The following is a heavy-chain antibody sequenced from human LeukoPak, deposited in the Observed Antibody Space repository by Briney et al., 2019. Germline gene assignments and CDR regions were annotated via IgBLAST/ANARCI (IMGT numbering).Heavy chain of an antibody. CDR3: ARDFQFGADHDALDI. J-gene: IGHJ3*02. V-gene: IGHV3-21*01. D-gene: IGHD3-10*01. Sequence: GGSLRLSCAASGFTFSSYSMNWVRQAPGKGLEWVSSISSSSSYIYYADSVKGRFTISRDNAKNSLYLQMNSLRAEDTAVYYCARDFQFGADHDALDIWGQGTMVTVSS. CDR2: ISSSSSYI. CDR1: GFTFSSYS.